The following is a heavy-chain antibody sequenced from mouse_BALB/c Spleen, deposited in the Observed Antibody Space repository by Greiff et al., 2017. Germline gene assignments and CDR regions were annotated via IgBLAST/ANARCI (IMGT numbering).Heavy chain of an antibody. Sequence: VQLKQSGPELGKPGASVKISCKASGYSFTGYNMYWVKQSHRKSLEWIGYIDPYNGGTSYNQKSKGKATLTVDKSSSTAYMHLNSLTSEDSAIYYCARWDYYGSSLDYWGQGTTLTVSS. CDR2: IDPYNGGT. CDR1: GYSFTGYN. CDR3: ARWDYYGSSLDY. D-gene: IGHD1-1*01. J-gene: IGHJ2*01. V-gene: IGHV1S135*01.